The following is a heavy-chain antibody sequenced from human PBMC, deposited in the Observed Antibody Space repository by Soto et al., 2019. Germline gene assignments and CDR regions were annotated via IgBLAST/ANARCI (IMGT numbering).Heavy chain of an antibody. Sequence: SETLSLTCTVSGYSISSGYYWGWIRQPPGKGLEWIGSIYHSGSTYYNPSLKSRVTISVDTSKNQFSLKLSSVTAADTAVYYCARVLWVGRGTKFDYWGQGTLVTVSS. CDR2: IYHSGST. V-gene: IGHV4-38-2*02. CDR3: ARVLWVGRGTKFDY. D-gene: IGHD1-1*01. J-gene: IGHJ4*02. CDR1: GYSISSGYY.